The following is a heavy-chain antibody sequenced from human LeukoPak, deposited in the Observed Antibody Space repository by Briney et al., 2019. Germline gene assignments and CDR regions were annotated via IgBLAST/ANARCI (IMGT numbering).Heavy chain of an antibody. CDR2: IKKDGSGI. CDR1: GFPFSNSW. D-gene: IGHD3-22*01. Sequence: PGGSLRLSCAVSGFPFSNSWMYWVRQAPGKGLEGVANIKKDGSGISYVDSVKGRFIISRDNARNSLYLQMNSLRAEDTAVYYCAKDLSRAVVVYYYGMDVWGQGTTVTVSS. J-gene: IGHJ6*02. V-gene: IGHV3-7*01. CDR3: AKDLSRAVVVYYYGMDV.